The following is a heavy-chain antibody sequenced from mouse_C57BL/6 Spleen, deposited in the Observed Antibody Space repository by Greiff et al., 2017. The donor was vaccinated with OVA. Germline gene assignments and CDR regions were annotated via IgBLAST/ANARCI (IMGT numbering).Heavy chain of an antibody. CDR2: ISSGGSYT. V-gene: IGHV5-6*01. CDR3: ARHERYSNYYFDY. J-gene: IGHJ2*01. Sequence: EVKLVESGGDLVKPGGSLKLSCAASGFTFSSYGMSWVRQTPDKRLEWVATISSGGSYTYYPDSVKGRFTISRDNAKNTLYLQMSSLKSEDTAMYYCARHERYSNYYFDYWGQGTTLTVSS. D-gene: IGHD2-5*01. CDR1: GFTFSSYG.